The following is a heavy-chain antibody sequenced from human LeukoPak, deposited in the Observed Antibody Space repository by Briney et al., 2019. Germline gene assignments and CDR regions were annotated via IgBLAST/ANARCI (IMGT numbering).Heavy chain of an antibody. D-gene: IGHD4-17*01. Sequence: PSETLSLTCTVSGGSISSYYWSWIRQPPGKGLEWIGYIYYSGSTNYNPSLKSRVTISVDTSKNQFSLKLSSVTAADTAVYYCARDPGYGDYFSFDSWGQGTLVTVSS. CDR1: GGSISSYY. CDR3: ARDPGYGDYFSFDS. V-gene: IGHV4-59*01. CDR2: IYYSGST. J-gene: IGHJ4*02.